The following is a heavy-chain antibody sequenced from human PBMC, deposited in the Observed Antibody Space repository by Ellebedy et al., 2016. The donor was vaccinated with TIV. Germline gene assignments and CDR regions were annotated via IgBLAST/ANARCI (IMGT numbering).Heavy chain of an antibody. CDR2: INPNSGGT. D-gene: IGHD3-22*01. CDR3: ASDTSGYSSDAFDI. J-gene: IGHJ3*02. V-gene: IGHV1-2*02. Sequence: AASVTVSCKASGYTFTGYYMHWVRQAPGQGLEWMGWINPNSGGTNYAQKFQGRVTMTRDTSISTAYMELSRRRSDDTAVYYCASDTSGYSSDAFDIWGQGTMVAVSS. CDR1: GYTFTGYY.